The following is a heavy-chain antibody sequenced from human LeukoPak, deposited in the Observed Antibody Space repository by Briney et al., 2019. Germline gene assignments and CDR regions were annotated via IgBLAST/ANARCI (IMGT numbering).Heavy chain of an antibody. Sequence: AVKVSRKPSGGTFSSYAISWVRQAPGQGLEWVGGIIPIFGTANYAQKIQRRVTITEDNSTSTAYMEMSSLRSEDTAVYYCARGGYSYGPGYYYYMDVWGKGTTVTISS. CDR1: GGTFSSYA. V-gene: IGHV1-69*06. CDR3: ARGGYSYGPGYYYYMDV. J-gene: IGHJ6*03. CDR2: IIPIFGTA. D-gene: IGHD5-18*01.